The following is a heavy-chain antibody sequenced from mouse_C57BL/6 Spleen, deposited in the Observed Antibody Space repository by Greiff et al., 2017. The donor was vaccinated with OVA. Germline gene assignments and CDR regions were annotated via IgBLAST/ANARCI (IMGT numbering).Heavy chain of an antibody. J-gene: IGHJ1*03. Sequence: EVQVVESGPGLAKPSQTLSLSCSVTGYSITSDYWNWIRKFPGNKLEYMGYISYSGSTYYNPSLKSRISITRDTSKNQDYQQLNSMTTEDTATYYCARYPDYYGRPSYWYFDVWGTGTTVTVSS. CDR3: ARYPDYYGRPSYWYFDV. CDR2: ISYSGST. CDR1: GYSITSDY. V-gene: IGHV3-8*01. D-gene: IGHD1-1*01.